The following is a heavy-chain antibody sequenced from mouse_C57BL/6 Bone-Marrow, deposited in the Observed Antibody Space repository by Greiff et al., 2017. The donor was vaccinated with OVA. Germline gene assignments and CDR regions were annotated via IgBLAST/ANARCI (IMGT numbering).Heavy chain of an antibody. V-gene: IGHV1-61*01. J-gene: IGHJ4*01. CDR3: ARSITTVMDY. CDR2: IYPSDSET. CDR1: GYTFTSYW. D-gene: IGHD1-1*01. Sequence: QVQLQQPGAELVRPGSSVKLSCKASGYTFTSYWMDWVKQRPGQGLAWIGNIYPSDSETHYNQKFKDKATLTVDKSSSTAYMQLSSLTSEDAAVYYCARSITTVMDYWGQGTSVTVSS.